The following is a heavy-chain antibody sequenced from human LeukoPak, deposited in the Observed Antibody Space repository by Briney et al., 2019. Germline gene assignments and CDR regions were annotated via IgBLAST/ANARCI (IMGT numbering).Heavy chain of an antibody. CDR1: GXTFSVYA. Sequence: GGSLRLSCSASGXTFSVYAVHWVRQAPGKGLEYVSTIISNGGSTYYADSVKGRFTISRDNSKNTVSLQMSSLRAEDTALYYCVKDGLAFCGGDCYSYFDYWGQGTLVTVSS. CDR3: VKDGLAFCGGDCYSYFDY. J-gene: IGHJ4*02. D-gene: IGHD2-21*02. V-gene: IGHV3-64D*06. CDR2: IISNGGST.